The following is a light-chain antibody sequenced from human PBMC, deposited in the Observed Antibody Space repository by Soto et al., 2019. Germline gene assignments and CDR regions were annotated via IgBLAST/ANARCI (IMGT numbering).Light chain of an antibody. CDR3: SSYTNSNTRV. Sequence: QSALTQPASVSGSPGQLITISCTGTNSDVGDYNYVSWYQQHPGKAPKLIIYEVSNRPSGISDRFSASKSGNTASLTISGLQAEDEADYYCSSYTNSNTRVFGTGTKVTVL. CDR2: EVS. J-gene: IGLJ1*01. V-gene: IGLV2-14*01. CDR1: NSDVGDYNY.